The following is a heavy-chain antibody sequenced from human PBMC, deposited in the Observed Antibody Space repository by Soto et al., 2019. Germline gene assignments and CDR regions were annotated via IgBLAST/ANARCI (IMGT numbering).Heavy chain of an antibody. D-gene: IGHD3-16*01. V-gene: IGHV3-74*03. CDR1: DFSLSAYW. Sequence: ETLRLSCAASDFSLSAYWMHWVRQVPGRGLEWVARLSSDGFGAAYADSVKGRFFISRDIARNTLSLQMNSLRADDTAVYYCARDLGGPDYWGRGTSVTVSS. CDR3: ARDLGGPDY. J-gene: IGHJ4*02. CDR2: LSSDGFGA.